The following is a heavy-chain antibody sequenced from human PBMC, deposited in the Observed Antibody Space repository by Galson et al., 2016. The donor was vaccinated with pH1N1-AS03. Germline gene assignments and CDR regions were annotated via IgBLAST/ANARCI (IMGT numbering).Heavy chain of an antibody. V-gene: IGHV1-3*01. D-gene: IGHD1-26*01. J-gene: IGHJ6*02. CDR3: ARGRGSYGMDV. Sequence: INAGNGNTTYSQSFQGSVTITRDTSASKAYMELSSLRSEDTAVYYCARGRGSYGMDVWGQGTTVTVSS. CDR2: INAGNGNT.